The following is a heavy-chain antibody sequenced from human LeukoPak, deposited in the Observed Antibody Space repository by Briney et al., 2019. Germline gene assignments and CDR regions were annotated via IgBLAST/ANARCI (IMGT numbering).Heavy chain of an antibody. CDR3: ARSGDDIISGARVYYMDV. V-gene: IGHV5-51*01. Sequence: GXSLQISCKGSGYNFTSHWIGWVRQLPGKGLEWMGIIYPGDSDTRDSPSFQGQVTISADKSISTAYLQWSSLKASDTAMYYCARSGDDIISGARVYYMDVWGKGTTVTVSS. CDR1: GYNFTSHW. D-gene: IGHD3-10*01. J-gene: IGHJ6*03. CDR2: IYPGDSDT.